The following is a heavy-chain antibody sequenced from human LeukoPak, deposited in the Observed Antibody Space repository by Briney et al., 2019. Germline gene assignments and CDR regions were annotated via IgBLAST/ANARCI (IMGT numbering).Heavy chain of an antibody. CDR2: ISSSSSYI. D-gene: IGHD3-10*01. CDR1: GFTFSSYS. Sequence: GGSLRLSCAASGFTFSSYSMNWVRQAPGKGLEWVSSISSSSSYIYYADSVKGRFTISRDNAKNSLYLQINNMRAEDTAVYYCARGDYYGSGTPGYWGQGTLVTVSS. CDR3: ARGDYYGSGTPGY. V-gene: IGHV3-21*01. J-gene: IGHJ4*02.